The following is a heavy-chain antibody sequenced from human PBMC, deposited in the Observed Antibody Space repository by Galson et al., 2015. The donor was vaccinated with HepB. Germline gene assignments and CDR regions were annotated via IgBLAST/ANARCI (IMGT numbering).Heavy chain of an antibody. CDR1: GGTFSSYA. V-gene: IGHV1-69*13. D-gene: IGHD3-3*01. CDR3: GVITIFGVAPYYGMDV. CDR2: VIPIFGTA. J-gene: IGHJ6*02. Sequence: SVKVSCKASGGTFSSYAISWVRQAPGQGLEWMGGVIPIFGTANYAQKFQGRVTITADESTSTAYMELSSLRSEDTAVYYCGVITIFGVAPYYGMDVWGQGTTVTVSS.